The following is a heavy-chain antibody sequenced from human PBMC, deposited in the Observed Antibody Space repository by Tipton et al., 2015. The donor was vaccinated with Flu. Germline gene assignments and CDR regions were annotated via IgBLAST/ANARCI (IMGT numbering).Heavy chain of an antibody. CDR2: VYDDGRT. CDR3: ARDEGGTYPD. CDR1: GFTVSTSY. V-gene: IGHV3-53*01. D-gene: IGHD1-14*01. Sequence: SLRLSCAVSGFTVSTSYMSWVRQPPGKGLEWVSIVYDDGRTYYAGSVEGRFAISRDNSKNILYLQMNSLRADDTAVYFCARDEGGTYPDLGQGTLVTVSS. J-gene: IGHJ4*02.